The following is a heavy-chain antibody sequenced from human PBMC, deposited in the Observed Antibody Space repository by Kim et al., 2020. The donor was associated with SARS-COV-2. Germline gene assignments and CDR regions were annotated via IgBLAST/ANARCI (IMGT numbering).Heavy chain of an antibody. V-gene: IGHV4-59*01. J-gene: IGHJ4*02. D-gene: IGHD2-15*01. CDR3: ARGGSPRMDS. CDR1: GASIRDYY. Sequence: SETLSLTCTVSGASIRDYYWAWIRQPPGKGLEWIGYIYYSGSTSYNPSLKSRVTISVDTSKNHFSLNLRSVTAADTAVYYCARGGSPRMDSWGEGTLVSV. CDR2: IYYSGST.